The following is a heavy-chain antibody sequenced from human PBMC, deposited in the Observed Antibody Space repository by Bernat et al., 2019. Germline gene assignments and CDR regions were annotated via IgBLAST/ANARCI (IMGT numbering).Heavy chain of an antibody. CDR2: IYSGGST. Sequence: EVQLVESGGGLVQPGGSLRLSCAASGFTVSSNYMSWVRQAPGKGLEWVSVIYSGGSTYYADSVKGRFTISRDNSKNTLYLQMNSLRAEDTAVYYCARDQRHYYDSGGYWDYGMDVWGQGTTVTVSS. D-gene: IGHD3-22*01. CDR3: ARDQRHYYDSGGYWDYGMDV. CDR1: GFTVSSNY. V-gene: IGHV3-66*01. J-gene: IGHJ6*02.